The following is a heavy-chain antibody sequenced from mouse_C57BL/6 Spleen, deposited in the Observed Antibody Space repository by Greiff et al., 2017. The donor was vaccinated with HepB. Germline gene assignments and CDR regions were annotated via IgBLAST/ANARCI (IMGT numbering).Heavy chain of an antibody. J-gene: IGHJ1*03. CDR2: IYPGSGST. CDR3: AYSNLWYFDV. CDR1: GYTFTSYW. D-gene: IGHD2-5*01. Sequence: QVQLQQPGAELVKPGASVKMSCKASGYTFTSYWITWVKQRPGQGLEWIGDIYPGSGSTNYNEKFKSKATLTVDTSSSTAYMQLNSLTSEDSAVYYCAYSNLWYFDVWGTGTTVTVSS. V-gene: IGHV1-55*01.